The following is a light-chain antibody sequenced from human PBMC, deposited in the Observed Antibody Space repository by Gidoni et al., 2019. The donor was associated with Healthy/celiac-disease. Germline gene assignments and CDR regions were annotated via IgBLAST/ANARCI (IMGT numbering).Light chain of an antibody. CDR3: QQYNSFTWT. Sequence: IKIHPSPSTLSASVGDRVTITCRASQRISSWLAWYPQKPGKAPKLLIYDASSLESGVPSRFSGSGSGTEFTLTISSLQPDDFATYYCQQYNSFTWTFGQGTKVEIK. CDR2: DAS. V-gene: IGKV1-5*01. CDR1: QRISSW. J-gene: IGKJ1*01.